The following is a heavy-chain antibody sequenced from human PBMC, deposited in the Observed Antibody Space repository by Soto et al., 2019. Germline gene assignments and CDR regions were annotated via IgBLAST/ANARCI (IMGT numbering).Heavy chain of an antibody. J-gene: IGHJ4*02. CDR1: GGSISSYY. Sequence: SETLSLTCTVSGGSISSYYWSWIRQPPGKGLEWIGYIYYSGSTNYNPSLKSRVTISVDTSKNQFSLKLSSVTAADTAVYYCAREDTVLYYLDYWGQRTLVTVSS. CDR3: AREDTVLYYLDY. V-gene: IGHV4-59*01. CDR2: IYYSGST. D-gene: IGHD4-17*01.